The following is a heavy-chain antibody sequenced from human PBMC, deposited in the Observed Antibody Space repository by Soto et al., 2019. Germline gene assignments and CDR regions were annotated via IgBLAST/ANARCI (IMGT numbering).Heavy chain of an antibody. CDR3: ETEQLERDHFDX. Sequence: RGSLRLSFAASGFTFSSYWMSWVRQAPGKGLEWVDNIKQDGSEKYYVDSVKGRFNISRDNAKNSLYLQMNSLRAEDTAVYYCETEQLERDHFDXWCQVTLFTVSX. CDR1: GFTFSSYW. D-gene: IGHD6-13*01. J-gene: IGHJ4*02. V-gene: IGHV3-7*01. CDR2: IKQDGSEK.